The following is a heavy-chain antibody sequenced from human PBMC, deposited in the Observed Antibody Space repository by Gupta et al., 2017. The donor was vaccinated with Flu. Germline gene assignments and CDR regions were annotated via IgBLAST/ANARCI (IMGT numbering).Heavy chain of an antibody. CDR2: ISGSGGST. V-gene: IGHV3-23*01. Sequence: WVRQSPGKGLEWVSAISGSGGSTYYADSVKGRFTISRDNSKNTLYLQMNSLRAEDTAVYFCAKDYCSSTTCLTYWAYFDSWGQGTLVTVSS. D-gene: IGHD2-2*01. J-gene: IGHJ4*02. CDR3: AKDYCSSTTCLTYWAYFDS.